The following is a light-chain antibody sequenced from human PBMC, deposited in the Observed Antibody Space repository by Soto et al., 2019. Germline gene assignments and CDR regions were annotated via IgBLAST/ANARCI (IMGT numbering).Light chain of an antibody. V-gene: IGKV3-20*01. CDR2: GAS. CDR1: QSVSSSS. CDR3: QQYGSSPRT. J-gene: IGKJ2*01. Sequence: ELVLTQSPGTLSLSPGERATLSCRASQSVSSSSLAWYQQKPGQPPRLLIYGASSRATGIPDRFSGSGSGTDFSLTISSLEPEDFAVYYCQQYGSSPRTFGQGTKLEIK.